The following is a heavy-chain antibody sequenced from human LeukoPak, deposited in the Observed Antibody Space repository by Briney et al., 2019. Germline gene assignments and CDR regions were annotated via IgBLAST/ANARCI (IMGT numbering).Heavy chain of an antibody. CDR3: ARNYYYYGMDV. CDR2: IKQDGSEK. Sequence: GGSLRLSCAASGFTFSSYAMHWVRQAPGKGLEWVANIKQDGSEKYYVDSVKGRFTISRDNAKNSLYLQMNSLRAEDTAVYYCARNYYYYGMDVWGQGTTVTVSS. V-gene: IGHV3-7*01. J-gene: IGHJ6*02. CDR1: GFTFSSYA.